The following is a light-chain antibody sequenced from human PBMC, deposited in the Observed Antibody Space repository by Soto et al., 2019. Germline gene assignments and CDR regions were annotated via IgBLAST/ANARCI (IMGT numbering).Light chain of an antibody. CDR3: QQYGSSQGT. J-gene: IGKJ5*01. CDR2: CAS. CDR1: PSVSSN. Sequence: EIETTQSPATLSVSPGESATLSCRASPSVSSNLAWYPPKPCQAPSLLIYCASSRATGIPDRFSGSGSGTDFTLTISRLEPEEFAVYYCQQYGSSQGTFGQGNDWRL. V-gene: IGKV3-20*01.